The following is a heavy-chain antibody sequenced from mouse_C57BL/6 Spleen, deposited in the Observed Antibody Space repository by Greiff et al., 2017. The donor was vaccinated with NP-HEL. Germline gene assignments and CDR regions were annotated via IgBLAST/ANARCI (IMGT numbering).Heavy chain of an antibody. D-gene: IGHD2-4*01. CDR3: VPIYYDYPFAY. Sequence: VQLQQSGPELVKPGASVKISCKASGYAFSSSWMHWVKQRPGKGLEWIGRIYPGDGDTNYNGKFKGKATLTADQSSSTAYLQLSSLTSEDSAVYFCVPIYYDYPFAYWGQGTLVTVSA. CDR2: IYPGDGDT. J-gene: IGHJ3*01. V-gene: IGHV1-82*01. CDR1: GYAFSSSW.